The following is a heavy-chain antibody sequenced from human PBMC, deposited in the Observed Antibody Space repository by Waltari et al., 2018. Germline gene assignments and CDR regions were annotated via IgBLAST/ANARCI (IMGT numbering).Heavy chain of an antibody. J-gene: IGHJ3*02. V-gene: IGHV4-4*07. CDR1: GGSISSYY. CDR3: ARDRLGIRGDAFDI. Sequence: QVQLQESGPGLVKPSETLSLTCTVSGGSISSYYWSWIRQPAGKGLEWIVRIYTSGSTNYTPSLRSRGTMSVATSKNQFSLKLSYVTAADTAVYYCARDRLGIRGDAFDIWGQGTMVTVSS. D-gene: IGHD7-27*01. CDR2: IYTSGST.